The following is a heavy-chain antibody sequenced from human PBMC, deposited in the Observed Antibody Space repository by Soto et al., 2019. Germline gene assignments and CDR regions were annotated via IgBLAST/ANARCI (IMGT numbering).Heavy chain of an antibody. Sequence: PSETLSLTCIVSGGSISNSNFYWGWIRQPPGKGLEYIGSVYYSGNTFYNPSLKSRVTISLDTSKNQFSVKLSSVTAADTALYYCARQRLELLYFDKWGQGVLVTVSS. J-gene: IGHJ4*02. CDR1: GGSISNSNFY. CDR3: ARQRLELLYFDK. D-gene: IGHD1-26*01. CDR2: VYYSGNT. V-gene: IGHV4-39*01.